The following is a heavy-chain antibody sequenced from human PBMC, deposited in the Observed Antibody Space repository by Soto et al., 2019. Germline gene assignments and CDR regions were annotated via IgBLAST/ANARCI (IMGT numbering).Heavy chain of an antibody. CDR1: GFTFSSYG. Sequence: QVQLVESGGGVVQPGRSLRLSCAASGFTFSSYGMHWVRQAPGKGLEWVAVIWYDGSNKYYADSVKGRFTISRDNSKNTLYLQMNSLRAEDTAVYYCARGAYDFSRGARWDWFDPWGQGTLVTVSS. V-gene: IGHV3-33*01. J-gene: IGHJ5*02. CDR2: IWYDGSNK. D-gene: IGHD3-3*01. CDR3: ARGAYDFSRGARWDWFDP.